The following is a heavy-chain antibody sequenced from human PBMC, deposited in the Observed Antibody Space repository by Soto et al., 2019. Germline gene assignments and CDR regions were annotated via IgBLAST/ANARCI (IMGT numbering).Heavy chain of an antibody. CDR3: ARISSGWPYYFDY. CDR1: GFTFSSYW. J-gene: IGHJ4*02. V-gene: IGHV3-7*01. CDR2: IKQDGSEK. D-gene: IGHD6-19*01. Sequence: EVQLVESGGGLVQPGGSLRLSCAASGFTFSSYWMIWVRQAPGKGLEWVANIKQDGSEKYYVDSVKGRFTISRDNAKNSLYLQMNSLRAEDTAVYYCARISSGWPYYFDYWGQGTLVTVSS.